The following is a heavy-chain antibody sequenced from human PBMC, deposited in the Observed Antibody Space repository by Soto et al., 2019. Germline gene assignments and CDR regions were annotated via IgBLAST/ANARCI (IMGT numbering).Heavy chain of an antibody. D-gene: IGHD3-3*01. CDR3: ARNQAGTVFGIPTHYYSMDV. J-gene: IGHJ6*03. Sequence: QVQLQESGPGLVKPSETLSLTCNVSGDSISRYYWSWIRQPPGKGLEWIGYTHYTGSSYYNPSLKSRVTMSVDTSKRQISLKLTSVTAADTAVYYCARNQAGTVFGIPTHYYSMDVWGKGTTVTVSS. CDR2: THYTGSS. CDR1: GDSISRYY. V-gene: IGHV4-59*01.